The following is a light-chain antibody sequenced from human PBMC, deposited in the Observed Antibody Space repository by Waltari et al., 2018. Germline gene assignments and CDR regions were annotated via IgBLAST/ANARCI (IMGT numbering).Light chain of an antibody. CDR1: QSISSY. CDR3: QQSYSTLLT. CDR2: AAS. J-gene: IGKJ4*01. Sequence: DIQMTQSPSSLSASVGDRVTITCRASQSISSYLNWYQQKPWKAPKLQIYAASSLQSGVPSRFSGSGSGTDFTLTISSLQPEDFATYYCQQSYSTLLTFGGGTKVEIK. V-gene: IGKV1-39*01.